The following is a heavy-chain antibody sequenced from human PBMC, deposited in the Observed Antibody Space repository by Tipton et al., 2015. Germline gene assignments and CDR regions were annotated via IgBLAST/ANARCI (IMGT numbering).Heavy chain of an antibody. J-gene: IGHJ2*01. CDR2: INRDGSQK. CDR1: GFSFTSYW. V-gene: IGHV3-7*01. Sequence: SLRLSCAASGFSFTSYWMSWVRQASGKRLEWVAQINRDGSQKYFADSVKGRFTISRDNPKNSLYLQMNSLRVEDPAVYYCARDPPRGGDFDFWGRGTLVTVSS. CDR3: ARDPPRGGDFDF. D-gene: IGHD3-10*01.